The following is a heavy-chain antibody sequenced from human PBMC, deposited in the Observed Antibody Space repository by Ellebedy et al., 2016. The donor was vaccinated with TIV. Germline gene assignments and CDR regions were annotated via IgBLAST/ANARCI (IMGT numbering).Heavy chain of an antibody. CDR3: GRDGIGSSGANDY. CDR1: GFTFSIYS. CDR2: ISNDGVHT. V-gene: IGHV3-21*01. J-gene: IGHJ4*02. Sequence: PGGSLRLSCAVSGFTFSIYSMNWVRQAPGEGLEWVSAISNDGVHTLYAVSVKGRFTVARDNAKKSLYLQMNSLGAEDTAIYYCGRDGIGSSGANDYWGQGALVTVSS. D-gene: IGHD4/OR15-4a*01.